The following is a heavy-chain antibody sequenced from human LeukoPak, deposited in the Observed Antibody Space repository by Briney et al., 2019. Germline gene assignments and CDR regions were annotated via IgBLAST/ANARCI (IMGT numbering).Heavy chain of an antibody. D-gene: IGHD4-17*01. CDR1: GFTFSTYA. V-gene: IGHV3-21*01. CDR2: ITSSSGYI. CDR3: TRSDDYGDYLVDY. J-gene: IGHJ4*02. Sequence: GGSLRLSCAASGFTFSTYAMNWVRQAPRKGLEWVSTITSSSGYIYYADSMKGRFTTSRDNAKNSLYLQMTSLRAEDTAVYYCTRSDDYGDYLVDYWGQGTLVTVSS.